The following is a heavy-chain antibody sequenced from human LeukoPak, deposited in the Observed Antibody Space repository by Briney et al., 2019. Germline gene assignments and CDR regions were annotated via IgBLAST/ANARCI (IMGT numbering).Heavy chain of an antibody. CDR2: INSDGSST. CDR3: AREGSSGYYADY. CDR1: GFTFSSYW. D-gene: IGHD3-22*01. V-gene: IGHV3-74*01. Sequence: GGSLRLSCAASGFTFSSYWMHWVRQAPGKGLVWVSRINSDGSSTSYADSVKGRFTISRDNAKNTLYLQMNSLRAEDTAVYYCAREGSSGYYADYWGQGTLVTVSP. J-gene: IGHJ4*02.